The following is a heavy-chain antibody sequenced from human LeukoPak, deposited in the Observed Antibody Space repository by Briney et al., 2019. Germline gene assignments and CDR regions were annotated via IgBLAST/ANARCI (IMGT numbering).Heavy chain of an antibody. D-gene: IGHD2-15*01. V-gene: IGHV1-18*01. CDR1: GYTFSSYG. J-gene: IGHJ4*02. Sequence: ASVCLSCKASGYTFSSYGISWVRQAPGQGLEWRGYISAYNGNTNYAQKVQGRITMTTDTSTSTAYMEMRSLRSDDTALYYCARDCSGSSCYWIHWGQATMVT. CDR3: ARDCSGSSCYWIH. CDR2: ISAYNGNT.